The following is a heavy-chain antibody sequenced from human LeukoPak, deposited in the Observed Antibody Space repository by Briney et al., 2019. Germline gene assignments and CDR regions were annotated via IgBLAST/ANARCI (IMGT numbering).Heavy chain of an antibody. CDR1: GAAVSAYF. CDR2: IHSSGIT. D-gene: IGHD2-2*01. J-gene: IGHJ4*02. Sequence: SETLSLTCSVSGAAVSAYFWSWIRQPPGKGLEWIGYIHSSGITKYNPSLKGRVTMSVDTSKNQFSLKVMSVTSADTAVYYCARDPAADSGYWGQGTLVTISS. V-gene: IGHV4-59*02. CDR3: ARDPAADSGY.